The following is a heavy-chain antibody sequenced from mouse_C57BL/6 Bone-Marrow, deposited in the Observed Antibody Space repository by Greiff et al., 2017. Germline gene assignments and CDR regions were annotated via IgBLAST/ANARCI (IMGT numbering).Heavy chain of an antibody. Sequence: LQESGPELVKPGASVKLSCKASGYTFTSYDINWVKQRPGQGLEWIGWIYPRAGSTKYNEKFKGKATLTVDTSSSTAYMELHSLTSEDTAGYFCARLEFDGSGGDWYFDCWGTGTTVTVSS. CDR3: ARLEFDGSGGDWYFDC. CDR2: IYPRAGST. V-gene: IGHV1-85*01. J-gene: IGHJ1*03. CDR1: GYTFTSYD. D-gene: IGHD1-1*01.